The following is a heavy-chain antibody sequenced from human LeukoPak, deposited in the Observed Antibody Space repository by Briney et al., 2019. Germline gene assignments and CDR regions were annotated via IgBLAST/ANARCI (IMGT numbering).Heavy chain of an antibody. Sequence: ASVKVSCKASGYTFTSYYMHWVRQAPGQGLEWMGLINPTGGSTGYAQKFQGRVTMTRDMSISTAYMDLSRLRSDDTAVYYCARGMGVLVPAATWFDPWGQGTLVTVSS. CDR3: ARGMGVLVPAATWFDP. D-gene: IGHD2-2*01. V-gene: IGHV1-46*01. J-gene: IGHJ5*01. CDR1: GYTFTSYY. CDR2: INPTGGST.